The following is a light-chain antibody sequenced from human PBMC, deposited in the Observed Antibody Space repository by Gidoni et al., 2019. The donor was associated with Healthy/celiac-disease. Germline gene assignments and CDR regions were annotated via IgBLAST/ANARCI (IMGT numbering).Light chain of an antibody. J-gene: IGKJ2*01. CDR2: DAS. CDR3: QQYNSYSPYT. V-gene: IGKV1-5*01. Sequence: DLQMTPSPSTLSTSVGDRVTITCRASQSISRWLAWYQQKPGKAPKLLIYDASILESGVPSRFSGEGSGTEFTLTISSLQPDDFATYYCQQYNSYSPYTFGQGTKLEIK. CDR1: QSISRW.